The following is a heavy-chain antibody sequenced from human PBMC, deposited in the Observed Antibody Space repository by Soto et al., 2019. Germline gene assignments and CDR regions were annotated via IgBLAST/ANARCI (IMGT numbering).Heavy chain of an antibody. CDR2: IFYSGTT. V-gene: IGHV4-59*01. CDR1: GGSIRSYF. D-gene: IGHD6-19*01. Sequence: SETQSLTCTVSGGSIRSYFWSWIRQPPGKGLEWIGYIFYSGTTIYNPSLRSRVTMSLDTSNNQVSLHLRPVTAADTAVYYCARDPAPFAVAGAHYFDSWGQGTLVTVSS. J-gene: IGHJ4*02. CDR3: ARDPAPFAVAGAHYFDS.